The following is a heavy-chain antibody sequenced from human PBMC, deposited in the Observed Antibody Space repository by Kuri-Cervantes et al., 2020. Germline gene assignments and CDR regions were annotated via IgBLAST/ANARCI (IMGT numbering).Heavy chain of an antibody. CDR3: AKDIRPLWFGELDY. Sequence: GGSLRLSCAASGFTFSSYSMNWVRQAPGKGLEWVSSISSSSSYIYYADSVKGRFTISRDNAKNSLYLQMNSLRAEDTALYYCAKDIRPLWFGELDYWGQGTLVTVSS. D-gene: IGHD3-10*01. J-gene: IGHJ4*02. CDR1: GFTFSSYS. CDR2: ISSSSSYI. V-gene: IGHV3-21*04.